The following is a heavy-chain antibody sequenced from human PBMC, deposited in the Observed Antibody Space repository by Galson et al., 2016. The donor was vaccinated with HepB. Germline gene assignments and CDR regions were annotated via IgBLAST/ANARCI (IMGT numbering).Heavy chain of an antibody. CDR3: TTWLSHHFDY. D-gene: IGHD6-19*01. V-gene: IGHV3-23*01. J-gene: IGHJ4*02. CDR2: IDGPTPNT. Sequence: SLRLSCAASGFTFRNYALSWVRRAPGKGLEWVAHIDGPTPNTHYADSVRGRFSIYRDNSRDTLYLQTDSLTAEDSAIYYCTTWLSHHFDYWDQGTRVTVSS. CDR1: GFTFRNYA.